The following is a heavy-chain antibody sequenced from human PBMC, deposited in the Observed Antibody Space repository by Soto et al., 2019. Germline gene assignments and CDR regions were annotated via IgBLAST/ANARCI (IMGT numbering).Heavy chain of an antibody. J-gene: IGHJ4*02. V-gene: IGHV3-23*01. CDR3: AKERPFGGVIVPYYFDY. Sequence: PGGSLRLSCAASGFTFSSYGMNWVRQAPGKGLEWVSVISSSGGTTYYADSVKGRFTISRDNSKNTLYLQMNSLRAEDTAVYYYAKERPFGGVIVPYYFDYWGQGTLVTVSS. D-gene: IGHD3-16*02. CDR2: ISSSGGTT. CDR1: GFTFSSYG.